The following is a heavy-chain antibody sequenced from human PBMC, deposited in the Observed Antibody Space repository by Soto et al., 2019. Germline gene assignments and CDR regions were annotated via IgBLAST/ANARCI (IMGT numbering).Heavy chain of an antibody. V-gene: IGHV4-38-2*01. D-gene: IGHD3-10*01. CDR2: IYHSGST. CDR3: ARVGGAMVRGVPRARGPPDY. CDR1: GYSISSGYY. Sequence: SETLSLTCAVSGYSISSGYYWGWIRQPPGKGLEWIGSIYHSGSTYYNPSLKSRVTISVDTSKNQFSLKLSSVTAADTAVYYCARVGGAMVRGVPRARGPPDYWVQGTLVTVSS. J-gene: IGHJ4*02.